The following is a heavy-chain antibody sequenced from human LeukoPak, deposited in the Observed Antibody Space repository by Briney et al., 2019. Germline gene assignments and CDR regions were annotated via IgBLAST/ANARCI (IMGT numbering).Heavy chain of an antibody. CDR1: GGSISSGGYY. J-gene: IGHJ4*02. Sequence: SQTLSLTCTVSGGSISSGGYYWSWIRQHPGKGLEWIGYIYYSGSTYYNPSLKSRVTISVDTSKNQFSLKLSSVTAADTAVYYCAGGPVAGLIGLSSWGQGTLVTVSS. D-gene: IGHD6-19*01. CDR3: AGGPVAGLIGLSS. V-gene: IGHV4-31*03. CDR2: IYYSGST.